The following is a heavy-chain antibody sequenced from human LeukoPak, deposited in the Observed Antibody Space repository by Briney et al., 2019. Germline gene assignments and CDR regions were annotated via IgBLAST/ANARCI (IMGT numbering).Heavy chain of an antibody. Sequence: SETLSLTCAVYGGSFSGYYWSWIRQPPGKGLEWIGEINHSGSTNYNPSLKSRVTISVDTSKNQFSLKLSSVTAADTAVYYCARGPSSGYYFDYWGQGTLVTVSS. CDR2: INHSGST. V-gene: IGHV4-34*01. CDR3: ARGPSSGYYFDY. D-gene: IGHD3-22*01. J-gene: IGHJ4*02. CDR1: GGSFSGYY.